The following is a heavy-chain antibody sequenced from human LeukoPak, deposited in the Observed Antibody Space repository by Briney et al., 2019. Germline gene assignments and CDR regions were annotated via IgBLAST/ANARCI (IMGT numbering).Heavy chain of an antibody. CDR2: MNPNSGNT. CDR1: GYTFTSYD. CDR3: ARVEDYSKYWFDP. Sequence: ASVKVSCKASGYTFTSYDINWVRQATGQGLEWMGWMNPNSGNTGYAQKFQGRVTITADKSTSTAYMELSSLRSEDTAVYYCARVEDYSKYWFDPWGQGTLVTVSS. J-gene: IGHJ5*02. V-gene: IGHV1-8*03. D-gene: IGHD4-11*01.